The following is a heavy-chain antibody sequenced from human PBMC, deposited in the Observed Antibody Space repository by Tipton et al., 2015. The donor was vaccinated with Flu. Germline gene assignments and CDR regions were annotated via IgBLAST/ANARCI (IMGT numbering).Heavy chain of an antibody. V-gene: IGHV4-39*01. CDR3: ASGNTATDY. D-gene: IGHD5-18*01. CDR2: IYYSGST. J-gene: IGHJ4*02. Sequence: TLSLTCTVSGGSISSSSYYWGWIRQTPGKGLEWIGSIYYSGSTYSNPSLKSRVTISVDTSKNQFSLKLSSVTAADPAVYYCASGNTATDYWGQGTLVTVSS. CDR1: GGSISSSSYY.